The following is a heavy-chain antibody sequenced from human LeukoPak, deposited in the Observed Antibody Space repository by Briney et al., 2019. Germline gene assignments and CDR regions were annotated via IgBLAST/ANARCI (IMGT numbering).Heavy chain of an antibody. CDR3: AKADYYYDSSGYFYYFDY. J-gene: IGHJ4*02. D-gene: IGHD3-22*01. V-gene: IGHV3-30*18. Sequence: GGSLRLSCAASGFTFSSYGMHWVRQAPGKGLEWVAVISYDGSNKYYADSVKGRFTISRDNSKNTLYLQMNSLRAEDTAVYYCAKADYYYDSSGYFYYFDYWGQGTLVTVSS. CDR2: ISYDGSNK. CDR1: GFTFSSYG.